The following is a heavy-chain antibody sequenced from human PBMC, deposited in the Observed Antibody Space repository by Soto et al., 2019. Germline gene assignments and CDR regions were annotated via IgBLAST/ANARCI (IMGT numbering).Heavy chain of an antibody. J-gene: IGHJ6*03. CDR1: GGTFSSYT. Sequence: GASVKVSCKASGGTFSSYTISWVRQAPGQGLEWMGRIIPILGIANYAQKFQGRVTITADKSTSTAYMELSSLRSEDTAVYYCARSRNYDFWSGYREHYYYYYMDVWGKGTTVTVSS. CDR3: ARSRNYDFWSGYREHYYYYYMDV. V-gene: IGHV1-69*02. D-gene: IGHD3-3*01. CDR2: IIPILGIA.